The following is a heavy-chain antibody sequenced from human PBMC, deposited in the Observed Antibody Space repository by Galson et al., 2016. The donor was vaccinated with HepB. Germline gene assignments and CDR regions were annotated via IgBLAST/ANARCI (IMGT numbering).Heavy chain of an antibody. CDR1: GFSFSSYA. CDR3: AKGRREIDKDFDY. Sequence: SLRLSCAASGFSFSSYAMSWVRQAPGKGLEWVSAIRGGGSSTYYYSDSVKGRFTITRDDSKNTLYLQMNSLRVEDTAIYYCAKGRREIDKDFDYWGQGTLVTVSS. CDR2: IRGGGSST. V-gene: IGHV3-23*01. J-gene: IGHJ4*02. D-gene: IGHD5-24*01.